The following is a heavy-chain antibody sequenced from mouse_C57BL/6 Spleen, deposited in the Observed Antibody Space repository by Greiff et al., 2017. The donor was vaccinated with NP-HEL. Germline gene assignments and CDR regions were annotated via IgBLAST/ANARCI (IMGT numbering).Heavy chain of an antibody. CDR2: INPSTGGT. Sequence: EVQLQQPGPELVKPGASVKISCKASGYSFTGYYMNWVKQSPEKSLEWIGEINPSTGGTNYNKKFKAKATMTVDKSSSTAYMQLKSLTSEDSAVYYGGRWDYGSPYYYAMDYWGKGTSVTVSS. D-gene: IGHD1-1*01. J-gene: IGHJ4*01. CDR3: GRWDYGSPYYYAMDY. V-gene: IGHV1-42*01. CDR1: GYSFTGYY.